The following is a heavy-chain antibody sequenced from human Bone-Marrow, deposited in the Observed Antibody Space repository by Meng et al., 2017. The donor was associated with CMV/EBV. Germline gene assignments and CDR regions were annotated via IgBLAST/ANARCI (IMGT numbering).Heavy chain of an antibody. CDR1: GFTFSSYE. CDR2: ISSSGSTI. V-gene: IGHV3-48*03. Sequence: GESLKISCAASGFTFSSYEMNWVRQAPGKGLEWVSYISSSGSTIYYADSVKGRFTISRDNAKNSLFLQMNSLRVEDTAIYYCARDCGGDCYLGYHGRDVWGQGNTVTVSS. CDR3: ARDCGGDCYLGYHGRDV. J-gene: IGHJ6*02. D-gene: IGHD2-21*01.